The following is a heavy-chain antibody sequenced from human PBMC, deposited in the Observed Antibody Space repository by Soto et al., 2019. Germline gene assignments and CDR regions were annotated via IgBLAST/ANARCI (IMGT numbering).Heavy chain of an antibody. CDR1: GCTFTRYS. D-gene: IGHD7-27*01. Sequence: GSLLLACSASGCTFTRYSMNWVRQAPGKGLEWVSSISSTTNYIYYGDSMKGRFTISRDNAKNSLYLEMNSLRAEDTAVYYCARESEDLTSNFDYWGQGTLVTVYS. J-gene: IGHJ4*02. CDR3: ARESEDLTSNFDY. V-gene: IGHV3-21*06. CDR2: ISSTTNYI.